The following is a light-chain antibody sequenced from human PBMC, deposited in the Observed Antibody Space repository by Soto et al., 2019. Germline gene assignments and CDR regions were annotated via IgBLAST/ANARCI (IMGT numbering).Light chain of an antibody. V-gene: IGLV1-51*01. J-gene: IGLJ3*02. CDR1: SSNIGGNS. CDR2: DDN. Sequence: QSVMTQPPSVSAAPGQKVTISCSGSSSNIGGNSVSWYQQLPGTAPKLLIYDDNKRPSGIPDRFSGSKSGTSASLDISGLRSEDEADYYCAAWDDSLSGRVFGGGTKLTVL. CDR3: AAWDDSLSGRV.